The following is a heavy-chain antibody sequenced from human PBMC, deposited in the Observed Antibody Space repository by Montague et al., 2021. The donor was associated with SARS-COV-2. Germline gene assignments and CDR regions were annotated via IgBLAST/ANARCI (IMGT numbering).Heavy chain of an antibody. J-gene: IGHJ4*02. Sequence: SETLSLTCAVLGGSLSNNYWTWVRQPPGKGLEWIGEVNHSGGTTYNTSPIKGRVKFSVARSSNLMSLILASVTAADTAVYYCARVPLYFEGFDSWGPGILVAVSS. CDR3: ARVPLYFEGFDS. V-gene: IGHV4-34*01. CDR2: VNHSGGT. D-gene: IGHD3-9*01. CDR1: GGSLSNNY.